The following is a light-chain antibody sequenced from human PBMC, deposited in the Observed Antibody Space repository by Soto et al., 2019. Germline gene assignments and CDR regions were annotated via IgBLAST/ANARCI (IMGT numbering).Light chain of an antibody. CDR1: QGVXSN. CDR2: GAS. J-gene: IGKJ1*01. V-gene: IGKV3-20*01. CDR3: HHYATSPRT. Sequence: TQSAVTLSLSLGESATLACRASQGVXSNLAWYQQKPGQAPRLLXYGASTRATGIPARFSGSGSGTEFTLPISRLEPEDFAAYYCHHYATSPRTFGQGTKVDIK.